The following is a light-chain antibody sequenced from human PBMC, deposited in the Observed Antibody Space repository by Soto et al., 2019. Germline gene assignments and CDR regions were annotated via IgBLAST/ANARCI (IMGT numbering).Light chain of an antibody. Sequence: QSALAQPASVSGSPGQSITTSCTGGSSDIGGYNYVSWYQQHPGRAPRLLILEVTNRPSGVPDRFSGSKSGNTASLSIRGLQAEDEADYFCSSYSSKTPPYVFGTGTKGTVL. CDR1: SSDIGGYNY. CDR3: SSYSSKTPPYV. V-gene: IGLV2-14*01. CDR2: EVT. J-gene: IGLJ1*01.